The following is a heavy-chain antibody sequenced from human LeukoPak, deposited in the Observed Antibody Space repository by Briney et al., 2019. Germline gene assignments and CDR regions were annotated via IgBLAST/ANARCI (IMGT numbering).Heavy chain of an antibody. J-gene: IGHJ4*02. CDR3: ASGDGYNFWDY. CDR1: GGTFSSYA. Sequence: SVRVSCTASGGTFSSYAISWVRQAPGQGLEWMGRIIPILGIANYAQKFQGRVTITADKSTSTAYMELSSLRSEDTAVYYCASGDGYNFWDYWGQGTLVTVSS. V-gene: IGHV1-69*04. CDR2: IIPILGIA. D-gene: IGHD5-24*01.